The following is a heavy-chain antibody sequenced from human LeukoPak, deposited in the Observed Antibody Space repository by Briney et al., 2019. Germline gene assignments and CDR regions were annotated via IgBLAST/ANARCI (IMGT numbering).Heavy chain of an antibody. Sequence: ASVKVSCKASGGTFSSYAISWVRQAPGQGLEWMGGIIPIFGTANYAQKFHGRVTITADKSTSTAYMELSSLRSEDTAVYYCARKTPGFGELIAFDMWGQGTMVTVSS. CDR3: ARKTPGFGELIAFDM. CDR1: GGTFSSYA. D-gene: IGHD3-10*01. V-gene: IGHV1-69*06. J-gene: IGHJ3*02. CDR2: IIPIFGTA.